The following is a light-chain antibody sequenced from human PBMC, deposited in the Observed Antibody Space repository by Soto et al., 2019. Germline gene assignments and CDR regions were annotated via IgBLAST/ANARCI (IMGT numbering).Light chain of an antibody. V-gene: IGKV1-9*01. CDR3: QQVKTYPRT. Sequence: DIPLTQSPSFLSASVGDRVTITCRPSQAVPNNMVWYQQKPGKPPKLLIYEESTLHSGVPSRFIGRKSGTQFTLTIDSLQPEDFATYYCQQVKTYPRTFGGGTKVEIK. CDR2: EES. J-gene: IGKJ4*01. CDR1: QAVPNN.